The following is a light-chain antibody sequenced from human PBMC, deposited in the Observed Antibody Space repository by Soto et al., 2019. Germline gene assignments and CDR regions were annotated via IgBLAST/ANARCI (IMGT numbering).Light chain of an antibody. CDR1: QTISSW. CDR3: PPYNSNPEA. V-gene: IGKV1-5*03. CDR2: KAS. Sequence: EIQMNQYTSTLSGSVGDRVTITCRASQTISSWLAWYQQKPGKAPKLLIYKASTLKSGVPSRFSGSGSGTEFTLTISSLQPDDCAPYYFPPYNSNPEAFGQGTKLYIK. J-gene: IGKJ1*01.